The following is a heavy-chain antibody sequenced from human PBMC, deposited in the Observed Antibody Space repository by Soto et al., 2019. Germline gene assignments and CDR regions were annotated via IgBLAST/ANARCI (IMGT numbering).Heavy chain of an antibody. Sequence: EVQLLESGGGLVQPGGSLRLSCAAYGFTFSSYAMSWVRQAPGKGLEWVSAISGSGGSTYYADSVKGRFTISRDNSKNTLYLQMNSLSAADTAVYYCAKDQNWGYGDYSRFDYWCQGTMVTVSS. CDR3: AKDQNWGYGDYSRFDY. D-gene: IGHD4-17*01. CDR2: ISGSGGST. J-gene: IGHJ4*02. CDR1: GFTFSSYA. V-gene: IGHV3-23*01.